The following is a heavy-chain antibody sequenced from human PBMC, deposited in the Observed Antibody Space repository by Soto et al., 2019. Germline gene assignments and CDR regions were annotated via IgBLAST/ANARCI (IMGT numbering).Heavy chain of an antibody. V-gene: IGHV4-34*01. CDR1: GGSFSGYY. D-gene: IGHD3-16*02. CDR3: ARGKLSDYVWGSYRYHFDY. Sequence: PSETLSLTCAVYGGSFSGYYWSWIRQPPGKGLEWIGEINHSGSTNYNPSLKSRVTISVDTSKNQFSLKLSSVTAAGTAVYYCARGKLSDYVWGSYRYHFDYWGKGTVVTVSS. J-gene: IGHJ4*02. CDR2: INHSGST.